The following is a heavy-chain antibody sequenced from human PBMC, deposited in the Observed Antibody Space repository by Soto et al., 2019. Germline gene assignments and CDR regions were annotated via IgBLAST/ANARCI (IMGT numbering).Heavy chain of an antibody. CDR1: GFTFGTYA. J-gene: IGHJ2*01. D-gene: IGHD2-21*01. V-gene: IGHV3-23*01. CDR2: ITGTGAHT. CDR3: AKGNGGGYFDL. Sequence: EVQLLESGGGLVQPGGSLRLSCEACGFTFGTYAMSWVRQAPGKGLDWVSGITGTGAHTYYTDSVKGRFTISRDNSKKTLYLQLNSLGADDTAVYYCAKGNGGGYFDLWGRGSLVTVSS.